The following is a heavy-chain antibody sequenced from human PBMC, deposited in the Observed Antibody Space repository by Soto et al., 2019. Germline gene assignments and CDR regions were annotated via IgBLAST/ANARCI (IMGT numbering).Heavy chain of an antibody. CDR3: ARVVGFVAARPTYYYGMDV. J-gene: IGHJ6*02. Sequence: SETLSLTCAVYGGSFSGYYWSWIRQPPGKGLEWIGEINHSGSTNYNPSLKSRVTISVDTSKNQFSLKLSSVTAADTAVYYCARVVGFVAARPTYYYGMDVWGQGTTVTVSS. CDR1: GGSFSGYY. V-gene: IGHV4-34*01. D-gene: IGHD6-6*01. CDR2: INHSGST.